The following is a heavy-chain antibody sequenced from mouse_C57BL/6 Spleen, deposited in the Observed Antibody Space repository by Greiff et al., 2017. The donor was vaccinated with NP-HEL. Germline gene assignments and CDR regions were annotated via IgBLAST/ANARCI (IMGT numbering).Heavy chain of an antibody. CDR1: GYSFTSYY. CDR3: ARPTSVVRDYAMDY. Sequence: QVQLQQSGPELVKPGASVKISCKASGYSFTSYYIHWVKQRPGQGLEWIGWIYPGSGNTKYNEKFKGKATLTADTSSSTAYMQLISLTSEDSAVYYCARPTSVVRDYAMDYWGQGTSVTVSS. CDR2: IYPGSGNT. D-gene: IGHD1-1*01. V-gene: IGHV1-66*01. J-gene: IGHJ4*01.